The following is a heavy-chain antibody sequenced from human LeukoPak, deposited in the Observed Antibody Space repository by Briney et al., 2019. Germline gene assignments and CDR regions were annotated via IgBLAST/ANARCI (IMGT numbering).Heavy chain of an antibody. D-gene: IGHD3-22*01. CDR1: GGSFSDYH. V-gene: IGHV4-34*01. CDR3: ARGHSGYYDSSGYPSGAFDI. J-gene: IGHJ3*02. CDR2: IHHDGSI. Sequence: PSETLSLTCVVSGGSFSDYHWIWIRQPPGKGLEWIGEIHHDGSINYTPSLKSRVTISVDTSKNQFSLKLSSVTAADTAVYYCARGHSGYYDSSGYPSGAFDIWGQGTMVTVSS.